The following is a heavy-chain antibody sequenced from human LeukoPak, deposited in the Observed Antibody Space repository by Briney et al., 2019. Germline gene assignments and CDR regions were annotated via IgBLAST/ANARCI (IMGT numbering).Heavy chain of an antibody. V-gene: IGHV3-30*03. Sequence: GGSLRLSCAASGFIFRNYGIHWVRQAPGKGLEWVALISYDGSKTYYGDSVKGRFTISRDNPKNTLYLQMNSLRPEDTAVYYCAIWVXXXXXXXXNXXPXXIWGXGTMVTVS. CDR1: GFIFRNYG. D-gene: IGHD3-16*01. CDR2: ISYDGSKT. CDR3: AIWVXXXXXXXXNXXPXXI. J-gene: IGHJ3*02.